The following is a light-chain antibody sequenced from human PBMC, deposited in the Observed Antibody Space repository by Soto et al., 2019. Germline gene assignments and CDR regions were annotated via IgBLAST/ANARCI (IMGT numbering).Light chain of an antibody. Sequence: DIQMTQSPSSLSASVGDRVTITCQASQDISNYLNWYQQKPGKAPKLLIYDASNLETGVPSRFSGSGSGTDFTFTICSLQPEDIATYYCQQYDNLVFTFGPGTKVDIK. CDR2: DAS. V-gene: IGKV1-33*01. J-gene: IGKJ3*01. CDR3: QQYDNLVFT. CDR1: QDISNY.